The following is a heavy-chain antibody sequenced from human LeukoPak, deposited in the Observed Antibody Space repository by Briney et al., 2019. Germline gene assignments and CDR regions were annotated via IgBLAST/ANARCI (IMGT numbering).Heavy chain of an antibody. Sequence: SQTLSLACAISGDSVSSNSAAWNWIRQSPSRGLEWLGRTYYRSKWYNDYAVSVKSRITINPDTSKNQFSLQLNSVTPEDTAVYYCARDETLNWGSPGGFDYWGQGTLVTVSS. CDR2: TYYRSKWYN. CDR3: ARDETLNWGSPGGFDY. CDR1: GDSVSSNSAA. D-gene: IGHD7-27*01. V-gene: IGHV6-1*01. J-gene: IGHJ4*02.